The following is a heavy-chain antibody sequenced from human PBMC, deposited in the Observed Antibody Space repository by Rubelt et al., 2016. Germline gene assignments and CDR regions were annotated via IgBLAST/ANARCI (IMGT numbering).Heavy chain of an antibody. Sequence: QVQLQESGPGLVKPSETLSLTCTVSGGSISSYYWSWIRQPPGKGLEWIGYIYYSGSTNYHPSLQSRVTISVDTSKNQFSLKLSAVTAADTAVYYCASQQWLPPVTREPINWYFDLWGRGTLVTVSS. CDR2: IYYSGST. D-gene: IGHD6-19*01. CDR3: ASQQWLPPVTREPINWYFDL. J-gene: IGHJ2*01. CDR1: GGSISSYY. V-gene: IGHV4-59*08.